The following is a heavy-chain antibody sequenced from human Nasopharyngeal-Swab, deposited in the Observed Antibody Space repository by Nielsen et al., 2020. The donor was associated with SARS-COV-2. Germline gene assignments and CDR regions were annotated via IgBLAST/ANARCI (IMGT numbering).Heavy chain of an antibody. D-gene: IGHD2-15*01. CDR3: AKAYFPKLLRDAFDI. V-gene: IGHV3-23*01. CDR2: ISGSGGST. Sequence: GESLKIWWAGSGFTFSSYAMSWVRQAPGKGLEWVSAISGSGGSTYYADSVKGRFTISRDNSKNTLYLQMNSLRAEDTAVYYCAKAYFPKLLRDAFDIWGQGTMVPSPQ. CDR1: GFTFSSYA. J-gene: IGHJ3*02.